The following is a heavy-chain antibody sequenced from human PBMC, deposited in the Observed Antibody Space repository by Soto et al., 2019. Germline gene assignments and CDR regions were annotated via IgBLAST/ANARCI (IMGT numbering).Heavy chain of an antibody. CDR1: GFTFSTCA. D-gene: IGHD2-21*01. J-gene: IGHJ4*02. V-gene: IGHV3-23*01. Sequence: RRLSFAASGFTFSTCAMTWVRQAPWRVLEWVSTILHDETPFYTDSVKGRFTISRDNVRGTLYLQMNGLRVEDAALYFCAKDLFPTSRSMCFFESWDQGRLVTVFS. CDR3: AKDLFPTSRSMCFFES. CDR2: ILHDETP.